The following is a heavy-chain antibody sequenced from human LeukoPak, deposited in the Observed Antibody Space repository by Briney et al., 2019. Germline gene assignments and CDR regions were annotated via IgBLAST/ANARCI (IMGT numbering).Heavy chain of an antibody. Sequence: SETLSLTCAVYGGSFSGYYWSWIRQPPGKGLEWIGYIYYSGSTNYNPSLKSRVTISVDTSKNQFSLKLSSVTAADTAVYYCARIPNDYVWGSYRHIYFDYWGQGTLVTVSS. D-gene: IGHD3-16*02. CDR2: IYYSGST. J-gene: IGHJ4*02. V-gene: IGHV4-59*08. CDR3: ARIPNDYVWGSYRHIYFDY. CDR1: GGSFSGYY.